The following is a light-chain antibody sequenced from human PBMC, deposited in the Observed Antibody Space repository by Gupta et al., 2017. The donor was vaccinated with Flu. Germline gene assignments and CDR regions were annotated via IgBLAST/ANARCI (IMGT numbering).Light chain of an antibody. V-gene: IGKV1-39*01. CDR2: TAS. Sequence: DIQMAQSPSSLSASVGDTVTITCRASQNIKNYLYWYQHKTGEAPKLLIYTASNLQHGVPSRCSGSGSGTDFTLTISSLQPEDFATYFCQQSFATPPYTFGQGTQV. J-gene: IGKJ2*01. CDR3: QQSFATPPYT. CDR1: QNIKNY.